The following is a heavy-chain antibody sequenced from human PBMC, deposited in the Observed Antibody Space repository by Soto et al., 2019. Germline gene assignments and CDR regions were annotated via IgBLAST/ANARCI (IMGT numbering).Heavy chain of an antibody. D-gene: IGHD3-3*02. V-gene: IGHV3-74*01. CDR3: ARHLAVNRDY. CDR1: GFTFSTSW. J-gene: IGHJ4*02. CDR2: INSDGSST. Sequence: EVQLVESGGVLVQPGGSLRLSCAASGFTFSTSWMHWVRQAPGKGLVWVSRINSDGSSTYYADSVKGRFTISRDNAKATLYLQMTSLRAEDTAVYYWARHLAVNRDYWGQRTRVTVSS.